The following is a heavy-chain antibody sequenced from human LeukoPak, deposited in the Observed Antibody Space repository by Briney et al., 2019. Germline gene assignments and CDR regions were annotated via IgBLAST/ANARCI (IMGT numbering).Heavy chain of an antibody. V-gene: IGHV1-69*04. Sequence: GSSVKVSCKASGGTFSSYAISWVRQAPGQGLEWMGRIIPILGIANYAQKFQGRVTITADKSTSTAYMELSSLRSEDTAVYYCAREHGIYCSSTSCPGYFDYWGQGTLVTVPS. CDR2: IIPILGIA. CDR3: AREHGIYCSSTSCPGYFDY. CDR1: GGTFSSYA. J-gene: IGHJ4*02. D-gene: IGHD2-2*01.